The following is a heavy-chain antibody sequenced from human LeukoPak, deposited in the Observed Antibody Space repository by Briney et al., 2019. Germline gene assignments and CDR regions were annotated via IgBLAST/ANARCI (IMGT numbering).Heavy chain of an antibody. J-gene: IGHJ4*02. Sequence: XNXVRQATGQGLEWMGWMNPNSGNTGYAQKFQGRVTMTRNTSISTAYMELSSLRSEDTAVYYCASLAAEGDHDYWGQGTLVTVSS. D-gene: IGHD2-21*02. CDR2: MNPNSGNT. V-gene: IGHV1-8*01. CDR3: ASLAAEGDHDY.